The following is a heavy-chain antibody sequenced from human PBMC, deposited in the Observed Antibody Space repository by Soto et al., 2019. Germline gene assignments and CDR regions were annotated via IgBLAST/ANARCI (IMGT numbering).Heavy chain of an antibody. J-gene: IGHJ4*02. Sequence: PVGSLRLSCSASGFTFSSYAMHWVRQAPGKGLEYVSAISSNGGSTYYADSVKGRFTISRDNSKNTLYLQMSSLRAEDTAVYYCVKDRYDILTGRQYYFDYWGQGTLVTVSS. CDR2: ISSNGGST. CDR3: VKDRYDILTGRQYYFDY. V-gene: IGHV3-64D*06. CDR1: GFTFSSYA. D-gene: IGHD3-9*01.